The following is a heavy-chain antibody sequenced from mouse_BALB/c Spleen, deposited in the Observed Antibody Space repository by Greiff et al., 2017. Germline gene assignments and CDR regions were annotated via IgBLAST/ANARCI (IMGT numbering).Heavy chain of an antibody. CDR2: INPYNGAT. CDR3: ARPAGGYFDY. Sequence: EVKVVESGPELVKPGASVKISCKASGYSFTGYYMHWVKQSHVKSLEWIGRINPYNGATSYNQNFKDKASLTVDKSSSTAYMELHSLTSEDSAVYYCARPAGGYFDYWGQGTTLTVSS. V-gene: IGHV1-31*01. CDR1: GYSFTGYY. J-gene: IGHJ2*01.